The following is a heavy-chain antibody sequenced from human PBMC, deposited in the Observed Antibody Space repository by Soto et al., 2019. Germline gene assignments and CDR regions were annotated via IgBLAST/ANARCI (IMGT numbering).Heavy chain of an antibody. V-gene: IGHV3-23*01. J-gene: IGHJ3*01. CDR3: AKDGYIVVVPAVIGPPGGRTPRVDDAFDV. CDR2: ISGSGGST. Sequence: PGGSLRLSCAASGFTFSSYTMNWVRQAPGKGLEWVSAISGSGGSTYYAYSVKGRFTISRDNSKNTLYLQMNSLRAEDTAVYYCAKDGYIVVVPAVIGPPGGRTPRVDDAFDV. D-gene: IGHD2-2*02. CDR1: GFTFSSYT.